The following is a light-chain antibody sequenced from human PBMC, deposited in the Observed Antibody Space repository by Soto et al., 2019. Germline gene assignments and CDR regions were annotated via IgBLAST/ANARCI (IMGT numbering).Light chain of an antibody. CDR3: QQYNYWPGT. V-gene: IGKV3-15*01. J-gene: IGKJ1*01. CDR2: GAS. CDR1: RSVRSN. Sequence: EIVVTQSPATLSVSPLERATLSCKASRSVRSNLAWYQQKPGQAPRLLISGASTRATGITDRFSGSGSGTEFTLTINSLQSEDFAVYYCQQYNYWPGTFGQGTKVDIK.